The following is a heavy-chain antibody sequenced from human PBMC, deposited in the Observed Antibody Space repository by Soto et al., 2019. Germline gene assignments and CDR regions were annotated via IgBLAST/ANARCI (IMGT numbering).Heavy chain of an antibody. Sequence: ASVKVSCKASGYTFTSYYMHWVRQAPGQGLEWMGIINPSGGSTSYAQKFQGRVTMTRDTSTSTVYKELSSLRSEDTAVYYCARVGLRSGYCSSTSCYFDYWGQGTLVTVSS. V-gene: IGHV1-46*01. CDR3: ARVGLRSGYCSSTSCYFDY. CDR1: GYTFTSYY. CDR2: INPSGGST. D-gene: IGHD2-2*03. J-gene: IGHJ4*02.